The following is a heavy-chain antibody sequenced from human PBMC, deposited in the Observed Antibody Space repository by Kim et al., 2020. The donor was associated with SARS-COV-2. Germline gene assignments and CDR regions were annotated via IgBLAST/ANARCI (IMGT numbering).Heavy chain of an antibody. Sequence: SETLSLTCAVYGGSFSGYYWSWIRQPPGKGLEWIGEINHSGSTNYNPSLKSRVTISVDTSKNQFSLKLSSVTAADTAVYYCARVGYCSSTSCSRFFGYWG. D-gene: IGHD2-2*01. CDR3: ARVGYCSSTSCSRFFGY. J-gene: IGHJ4*01. CDR1: GGSFSGYY. V-gene: IGHV4-34*01. CDR2: INHSGST.